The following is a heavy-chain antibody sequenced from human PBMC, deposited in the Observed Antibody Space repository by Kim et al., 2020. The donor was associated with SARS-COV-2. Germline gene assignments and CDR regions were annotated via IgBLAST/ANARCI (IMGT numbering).Heavy chain of an antibody. J-gene: IGHJ4*02. CDR3: AKESPFDY. CDR1: GFTFSSYG. Sequence: GGSLRLSCAASGFTFSSYGMHWVRQAPGKGLEWVAVISYDGSNNSYADSVKGRFTISRDNSKNTLYLQMNSLKAEETAVYYCAKESPFDYWSQGTLVTVSS. V-gene: IGHV3-30*18. CDR2: ISYDGSNN.